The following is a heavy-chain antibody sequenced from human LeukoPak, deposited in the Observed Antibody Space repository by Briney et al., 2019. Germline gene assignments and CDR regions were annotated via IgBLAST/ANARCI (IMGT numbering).Heavy chain of an antibody. J-gene: IGHJ3*02. CDR2: ISDSGPNT. D-gene: IGHD2/OR15-2a*01. CDR3: ARVSSRAFDI. CDR1: GFTFSSYV. V-gene: IGHV3-23*01. Sequence: GGSLRLSCTASGFTFSSYVMSWVRQAPGKGLEWVSLISDSGPNTYYADSVKGRFTISRDNSKNTLYLQMNSLRSEDTAVYYCARVSSRAFDIWGQGTMVTVSS.